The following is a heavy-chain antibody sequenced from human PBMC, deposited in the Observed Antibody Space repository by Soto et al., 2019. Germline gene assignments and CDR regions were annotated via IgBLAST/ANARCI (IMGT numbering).Heavy chain of an antibody. CDR1: GYTFTGYY. D-gene: IGHD2-15*01. V-gene: IGHV1-2*04. CDR3: ARDSPLGYCSGGSCYSLAFDF. Sequence: QVKLVQSGAEVKKPGASVKVSCKASGYTFTGYYMHWVRQAPGQGLEWMGWINPNSGGTNYAQTFQGWVTIARDTSISTDYKELSRLRSDDTAVYYCARDSPLGYCSGGSCYSLAFDFWGQGTLVTVTS. CDR2: INPNSGGT. J-gene: IGHJ4*02.